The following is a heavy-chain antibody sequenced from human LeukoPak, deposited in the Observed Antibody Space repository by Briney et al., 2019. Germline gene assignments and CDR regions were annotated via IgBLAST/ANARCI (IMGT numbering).Heavy chain of an antibody. CDR3: ARAVVVARGLMAYFDY. CDR2: IIPIPGMA. CDR1: GGTFSFYA. Sequence: SVKVSCKASGGTFSFYAINWVRQAPGQGLEWMGRIIPIPGMANYAQKFQGRVTITADSSTSTAYMEVSSLRSEDTAVYYCARAVVVARGLMAYFDYWGQGTLVTASS. J-gene: IGHJ4*02. D-gene: IGHD3-10*01. V-gene: IGHV1-69*04.